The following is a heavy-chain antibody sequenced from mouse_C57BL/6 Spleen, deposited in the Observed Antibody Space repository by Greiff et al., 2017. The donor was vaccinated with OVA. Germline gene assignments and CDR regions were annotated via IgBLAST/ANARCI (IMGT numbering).Heavy chain of an antibody. CDR1: GFNIKDYY. D-gene: IGHD4-1*01. CDR2: IDPEDGET. CDR3: ALNWDGFAY. J-gene: IGHJ3*01. V-gene: IGHV14-2*01. Sequence: VQLQQSGAELVKPGASVKLSCTASGFNIKDYYMHWVKQRTEQGLEWIGRIDPEDGETKYAPLFQGKATITADTSSNTAYLQLSSLTSEDTAVYYCALNWDGFAYWGQGTLVTVSA.